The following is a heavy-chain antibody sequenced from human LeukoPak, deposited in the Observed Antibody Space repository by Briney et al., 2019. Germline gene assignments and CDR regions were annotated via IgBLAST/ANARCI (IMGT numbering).Heavy chain of an antibody. CDR2: INHSGST. CDR3: ARFRAAASAFDY. D-gene: IGHD6-13*01. Sequence: SETLSLTCAVYGGSFSGYYWSWIRQPPGKGLEWIGEINHSGSTNYNPSLKSRVTISVDTSKNQFSLKLSSVTAADTAVYYCARFRAAASAFDYWGQGTLVTVSS. CDR1: GGSFSGYY. V-gene: IGHV4-34*01. J-gene: IGHJ4*02.